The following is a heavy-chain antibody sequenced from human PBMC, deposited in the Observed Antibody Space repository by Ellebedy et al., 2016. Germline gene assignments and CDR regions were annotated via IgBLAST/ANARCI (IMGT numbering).Heavy chain of an antibody. CDR1: GFTFTIAG. CDR3: AKDHTGTMVRGGLDY. V-gene: IGHV3-21*04. D-gene: IGHD3-10*01. J-gene: IGHJ4*02. Sequence: GGSLRLXCAASGFTFTIAGMTWVRQAPGKGLEWVATIVFSGTATYYSDSVKGRFIISRDNAKNSLFLQMNSLRAEDTAVYYCAKDHTGTMVRGGLDYWGQGTLVTVSS. CDR2: IVFSGTAT.